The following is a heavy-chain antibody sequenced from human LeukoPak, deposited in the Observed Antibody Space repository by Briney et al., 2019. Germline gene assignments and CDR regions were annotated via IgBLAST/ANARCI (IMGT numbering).Heavy chain of an antibody. CDR1: GYTFTGYY. CDR3: ARDQGGWNFVRVYHYYYMDV. D-gene: IGHD3-10*02. CDR2: INPNSGGT. Sequence: VASVKVSCKASGYTFTGYYMHWVRQAPGQGLEWMGWINPNSGGTNYAQKFQGRVTMTRDTSISTAYMELSRLRSDDTAVYYCARDQGGWNFVRVYHYYYMDVWGKGTTVTISS. J-gene: IGHJ6*03. V-gene: IGHV1-2*02.